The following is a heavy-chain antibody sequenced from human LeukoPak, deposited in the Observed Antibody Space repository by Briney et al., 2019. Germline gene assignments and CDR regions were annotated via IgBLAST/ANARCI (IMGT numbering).Heavy chain of an antibody. Sequence: SETLSLTCAVYGGSFSGYYWSWIRQPPGKGLEWIGEINHSGSTNYNPSLKSRVTISVDTSKNQFSLKLSSVTAADTAVYYCARASGDGYNYDAFDIWGQGTMVTVSS. J-gene: IGHJ3*02. D-gene: IGHD5-24*01. CDR1: GGSFSGYY. CDR3: ARASGDGYNYDAFDI. CDR2: INHSGST. V-gene: IGHV4-34*01.